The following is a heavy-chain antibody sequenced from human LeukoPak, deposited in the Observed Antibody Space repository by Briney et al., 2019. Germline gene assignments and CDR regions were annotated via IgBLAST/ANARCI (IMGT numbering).Heavy chain of an antibody. J-gene: IGHJ4*02. D-gene: IGHD2-15*01. Sequence: GSLRLSCAASGFTFSTFGFHWVRQAPGKGLEWVALISDDGRITYYADSVRGRFTVSRDDYQNTLYLQMNSLRVDDAGVYYCVTEERDVVVFDYWGQGTLVAVSA. V-gene: IGHV3-30*04. CDR1: GFTFSTFG. CDR2: ISDDGRIT. CDR3: VTEERDVVVFDY.